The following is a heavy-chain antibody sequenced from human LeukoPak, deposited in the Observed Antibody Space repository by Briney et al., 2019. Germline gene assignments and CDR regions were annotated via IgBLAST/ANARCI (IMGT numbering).Heavy chain of an antibody. D-gene: IGHD2-2*01. CDR2: MNPNSGNT. CDR1: GYTFTSYD. CDR3: ARGGPYQLLLDGFDP. J-gene: IGHJ5*02. V-gene: IGHV1-8*03. Sequence: ASVKVSCKASGYTFTSYDINWVRQATGQGLEWMGWMNPNSGNTGYAQKFQGRVTITRNTSISTAYTELSSLRSEDTAVYYCARGGPYQLLLDGFDPWGQGTLVAVSS.